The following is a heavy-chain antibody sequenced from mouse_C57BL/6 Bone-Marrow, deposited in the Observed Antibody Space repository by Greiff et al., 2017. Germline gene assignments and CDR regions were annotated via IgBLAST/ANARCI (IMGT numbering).Heavy chain of an antibody. CDR2: IYPNSGGT. CDR3: ERMGPLDYGYDGWDY. Sequence: VQLQQPGAELVKPGASVKLSCKASGYTFTSYWMHWVKQRPGRGLEWIGRIYPNSGGTKYNEKFKSKATLTVDKPSSTAYMQLSNLTAEDSAVYYGERMGPLDYGYDGWDYWGQGTTLTVSA. CDR1: GYTFTSYW. J-gene: IGHJ2*01. D-gene: IGHD2-2*01. V-gene: IGHV1-72*01.